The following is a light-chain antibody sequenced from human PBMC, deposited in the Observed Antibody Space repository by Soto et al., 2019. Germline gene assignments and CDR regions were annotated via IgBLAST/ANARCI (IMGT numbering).Light chain of an antibody. J-gene: IGKJ5*01. CDR3: QQRSNLIT. CDR1: QSVSSN. CDR2: DAS. V-gene: IGKV3-11*01. Sequence: DIVMTQSPATLSVSPGERATLSCRASQSVSSNLAWYQQKPGQAPRLLIYDASNRATGIPARFSGSGSGTDFTLTISSLEPEDFAVYYCQQRSNLITFCQGTRLEIK.